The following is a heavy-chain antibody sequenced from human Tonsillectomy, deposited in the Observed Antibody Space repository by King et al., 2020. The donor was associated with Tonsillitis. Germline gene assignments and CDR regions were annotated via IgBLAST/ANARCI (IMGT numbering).Heavy chain of an antibody. V-gene: IGHV1-18*01. Sequence: QLVQSGAEVKKPGASVKVSCKASGYTFISYDIIWVRQAPGQGLEWMGWISAYNGYTNYAQNLQDRVTMTTDTSTSTAYMEVRSLRSDDTAVYYCARDMWNLHMDVWGKGTTVTVSS. J-gene: IGHJ6*03. CDR3: ARDMWNLHMDV. CDR2: ISAYNGYT. D-gene: IGHD1-7*01. CDR1: GYTFISYD.